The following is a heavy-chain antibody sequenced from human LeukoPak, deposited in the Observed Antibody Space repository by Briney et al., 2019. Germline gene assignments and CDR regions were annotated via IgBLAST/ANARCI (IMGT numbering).Heavy chain of an antibody. CDR2: IHTGGST. CDR1: VFTLSGNF. Sequence: PGGSLSLSRAVSVFTLSGNFMNWVRQAPGKGLEWVSVIHTGGSTYYTDPGQGRFIISRDACKNTLYLQMNSLRAGDTARYYCARARDFDYWGQGTLVTVSS. CDR3: ARARDFDY. J-gene: IGHJ4*02. V-gene: IGHV3-66*01.